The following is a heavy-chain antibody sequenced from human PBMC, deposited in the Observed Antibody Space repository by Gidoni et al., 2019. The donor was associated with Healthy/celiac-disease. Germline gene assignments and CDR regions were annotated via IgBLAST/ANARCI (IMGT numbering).Heavy chain of an antibody. Sequence: QVQLQESGPGLVKPSQTLSLTCTFSGGSISSGGYYWSWIRQHPGKGLEWIGYIYYSGSTYYNPSLKSRVTISVDTSKNQFSLKLSSVTAADTAVYYCARENSAGIPNYYGMDVWGQGTTVTVSS. J-gene: IGHJ6*02. D-gene: IGHD3-10*01. CDR1: GGSISSGGYY. V-gene: IGHV4-31*03. CDR3: ARENSAGIPNYYGMDV. CDR2: IYYSGST.